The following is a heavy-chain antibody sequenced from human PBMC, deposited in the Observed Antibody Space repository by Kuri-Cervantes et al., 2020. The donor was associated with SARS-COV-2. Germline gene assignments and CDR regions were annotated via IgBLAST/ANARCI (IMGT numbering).Heavy chain of an antibody. J-gene: IGHJ4*02. D-gene: IGHD3-9*01. V-gene: IGHV3-30*02. CDR1: GFTFGNYA. Sequence: GESLKISCAASGFTFGNYAMSWVRQAPGKGLEWVAFIRYDGSNKYYADSVKGRFTISRDNSKNTLYLQMNSLRAEDTAVYYCASSRAPDYDILTGHSGAFDYWGQGTLVTVSS. CDR2: IRYDGSNK. CDR3: ASSRAPDYDILTGHSGAFDY.